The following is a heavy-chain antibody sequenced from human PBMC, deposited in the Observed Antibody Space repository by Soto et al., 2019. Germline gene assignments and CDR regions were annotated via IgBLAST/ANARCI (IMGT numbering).Heavy chain of an antibody. J-gene: IGHJ4*02. CDR3: ARDLFRWFGDSRMDY. Sequence: QVQLVQSAADVKKPGASVKVYCKASGYSFSSYAINWVRQAPGQGLEWLGWISGNNENTKYAQKFEGRVSMTTDTATSTAYMELRSLKTDDTAVYYCARDLFRWFGDSRMDYWGQGTLVTVFS. CDR1: GYSFSSYA. D-gene: IGHD3-10*01. V-gene: IGHV1-18*01. CDR2: ISGNNENT.